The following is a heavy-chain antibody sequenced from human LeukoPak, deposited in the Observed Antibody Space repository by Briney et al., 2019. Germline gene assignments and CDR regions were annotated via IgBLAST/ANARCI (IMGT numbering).Heavy chain of an antibody. CDR2: IYHSGST. J-gene: IGHJ4*02. V-gene: IGHV4-38-2*02. Sequence: SETLSLTCTVSGYSISSGYTWGWIRQPPGKGLEWIGSIYHSGSTYYNPSPKSRVTISVDTSKNQFSLKLNSVTAADTAVYYCALLHPSDHWGQGTLVTVSS. CDR1: GYSISSGYT. CDR3: ALLHPSDH. D-gene: IGHD1-26*01.